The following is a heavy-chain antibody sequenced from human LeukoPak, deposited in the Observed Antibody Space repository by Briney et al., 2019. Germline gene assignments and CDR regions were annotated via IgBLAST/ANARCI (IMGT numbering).Heavy chain of an antibody. Sequence: GGSLRLSCAASGFTVSSNYMSWVRQAPGKGLEWVSAISGSDGSTYYADSVKGRFTISRDNSKNTLYLQMNSLRADDTAIYYCAKRNSGGPYYFDYWGQGSLVTVSS. V-gene: IGHV3-23*01. CDR2: ISGSDGST. J-gene: IGHJ4*02. CDR3: AKRNSGGPYYFDY. CDR1: GFTVSSNY. D-gene: IGHD3-10*01.